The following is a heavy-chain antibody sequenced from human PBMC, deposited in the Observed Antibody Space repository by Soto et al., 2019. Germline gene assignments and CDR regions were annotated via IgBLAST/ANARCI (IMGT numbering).Heavy chain of an antibody. CDR2: IFYSGTT. J-gene: IGHJ6*02. V-gene: IGHV4-30-4*01. D-gene: IGHD1-1*01. CDR1: GDSISSADYY. CDR3: ARDLWVEPELYYYGMDV. Sequence: SEPLCHTWSVSGDSISSADYYWSWNRQTPGKGLEWIGHIFYSGTTYYNPSLKSRLTISVDTSKNHFSLRLTSVTAADTAVYYCARDLWVEPELYYYGMDVWGQGTTVTGS.